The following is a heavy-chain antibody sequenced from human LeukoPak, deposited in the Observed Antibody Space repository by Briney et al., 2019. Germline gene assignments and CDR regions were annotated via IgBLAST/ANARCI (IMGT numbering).Heavy chain of an antibody. D-gene: IGHD1-26*01. V-gene: IGHV1-18*01. Sequence: ASVKVSCKASGYTFTSYGISWVRQAPGQGLEWMGWISAYNGNTNYAQEFQGRVTMTTDTSTRTAYMELRTLRFDDTAVYFCARDRFGSYYTPYEYWGQGALVTVSS. J-gene: IGHJ4*02. CDR1: GYTFTSYG. CDR2: ISAYNGNT. CDR3: ARDRFGSYYTPYEY.